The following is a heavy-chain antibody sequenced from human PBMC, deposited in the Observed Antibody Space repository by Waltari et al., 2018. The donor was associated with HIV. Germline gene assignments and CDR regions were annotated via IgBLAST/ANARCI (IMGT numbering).Heavy chain of an antibody. J-gene: IGHJ4*02. V-gene: IGHV3-33*01. CDR2: IWYDGSNK. Sequence: LRLSCAASGFSLSNYGMHWVRQAPGKGLEWVALIWYDGSNKYYGDSVKGRFTISRDISKNTLYLQMNSLRAEDTAVYFCARDFALDSWGPGTLVTVSS. CDR1: GFSLSNYG. CDR3: ARDFALDS.